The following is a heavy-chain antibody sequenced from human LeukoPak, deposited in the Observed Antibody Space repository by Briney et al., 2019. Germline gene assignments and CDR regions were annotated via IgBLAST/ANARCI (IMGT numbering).Heavy chain of an antibody. CDR3: ARHYAGWAYFDY. CDR2: IYYSGST. J-gene: IGHJ4*02. V-gene: IGHV4-39*01. D-gene: IGHD1-1*01. Sequence: SETLSLTCTVSGGSISSSSYYWGWIRQPPGKGLEWIGSIYYSGSTYYNPSLKSRVTISVDTSKNQFSLKLSSVTAADTAVYYCARHYAGWAYFDYWGQGTLVTVSS. CDR1: GGSISSSSYY.